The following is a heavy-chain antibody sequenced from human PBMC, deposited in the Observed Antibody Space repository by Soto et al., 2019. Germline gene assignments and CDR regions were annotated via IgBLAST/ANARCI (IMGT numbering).Heavy chain of an antibody. CDR3: TTDITVVTPYYYGMDV. CDR2: IKSKTDGGTT. CDR1: GFTFSNAW. Sequence: PGGSLRLSCAASGFTFSNAWMSWVRQAPGKGLEWVGRIKSKTDGGTTDYAAPVKGRFTISRDDSKNTLYLQMNSLKTEDTAVYYCTTDITVVTPYYYGMDVWGKGTTVTVSS. D-gene: IGHD2-21*02. V-gene: IGHV3-15*01. J-gene: IGHJ6*04.